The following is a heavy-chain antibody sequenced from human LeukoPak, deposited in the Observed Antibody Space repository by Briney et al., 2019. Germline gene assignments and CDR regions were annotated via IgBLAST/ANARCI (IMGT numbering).Heavy chain of an antibody. V-gene: IGHV3-11*01. Sequence: GGSLRLSCAASGFTFSDYYMSWIRQAPGKGLEWLSSISSSGNTIYYADSVKGRFTISRDNAKNSLYLQMNSLRAEDTAVYYCARGAFGFKRVPNFDYWGQGTLVTVSS. D-gene: IGHD3-10*01. CDR1: GFTFSDYY. J-gene: IGHJ4*02. CDR2: ISSSGNTI. CDR3: ARGAFGFKRVPNFDY.